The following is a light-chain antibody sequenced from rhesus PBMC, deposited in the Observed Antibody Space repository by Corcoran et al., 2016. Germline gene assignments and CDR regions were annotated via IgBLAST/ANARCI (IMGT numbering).Light chain of an antibody. Sequence: DIQMTQSPSSLSASVGDKVTITCRASQGIYNALAWYQQKPGKAPNLLIYAASTLQIGVPSRFSGSGSGTNFTLTISSLQPEDFAVYYCQQRNSYPVTFGPGTKLDIK. J-gene: IGKJ3*01. CDR2: AAS. CDR1: QGIYNA. V-gene: IGKV1-33*01. CDR3: QQRNSYPVT.